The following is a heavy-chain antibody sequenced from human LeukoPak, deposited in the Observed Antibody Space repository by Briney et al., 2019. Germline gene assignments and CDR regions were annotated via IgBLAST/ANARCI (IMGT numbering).Heavy chain of an antibody. D-gene: IGHD1-26*01. CDR2: IRYDGSNK. CDR1: GFTFSNYG. J-gene: IGHJ4*02. Sequence: GGSLRLSCVASGFTFSNYGMHWVRQALGKGLEWVAFIRYDGSNKYYADSVKGRFTISRDNSKNTLYLQMNSLRAEDTAVYYCAKDRSGSYSQGLDYWGQGTLVTVSS. CDR3: AKDRSGSYSQGLDY. V-gene: IGHV3-30*02.